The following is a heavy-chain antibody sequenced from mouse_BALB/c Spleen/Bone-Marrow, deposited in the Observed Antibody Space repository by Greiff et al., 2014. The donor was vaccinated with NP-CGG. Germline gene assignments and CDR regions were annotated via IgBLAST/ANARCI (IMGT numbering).Heavy chain of an antibody. Sequence: VQLVQSGPDLVAPSQSLSITCTVSGFSLTLYGVHWVRQSPGKGLEWLVVIWSDGTTTYNSALKSRLSISKDNSKSQFFLKLNSLQTYDAAMFYCARHESGYPYAMDYWGQGTSVTVSS. V-gene: IGHV2-6-2*01. CDR3: ARHESGYPYAMDY. J-gene: IGHJ4*01. CDR1: GFSLTLYG. D-gene: IGHD2-2*01. CDR2: IWSDGTT.